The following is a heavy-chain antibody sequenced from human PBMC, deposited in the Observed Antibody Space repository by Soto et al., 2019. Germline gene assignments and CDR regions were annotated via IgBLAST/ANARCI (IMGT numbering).Heavy chain of an antibody. J-gene: IGHJ4*02. CDR2: IWYDGSNK. Sequence: QVQLVESGGGVVQPGRSLRLSCAASGFTFSSYGMHWVRQAPGKGLEWVAVIWYDGSNKYYADSVKGRFTISRDNSKNPLYLQMNSLRAEDTAVYYCARDGYSSSWYVSYWGQGTLVTVSS. V-gene: IGHV3-33*01. D-gene: IGHD6-13*01. CDR3: ARDGYSSSWYVSY. CDR1: GFTFSSYG.